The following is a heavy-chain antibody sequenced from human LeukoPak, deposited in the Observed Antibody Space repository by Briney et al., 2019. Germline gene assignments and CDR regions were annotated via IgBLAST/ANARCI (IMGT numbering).Heavy chain of an antibody. Sequence: PSETLSLTCTVSGGSISSYYWSWIRQPAGKGLEWIGRIYTSGSTNYNPSLKSRVTMSVDTSNNQFSLKLSSVTAADTAVYYCARGKKRSGCSTPSCYASSYYYYYMDVWGKGTTVTVSS. CDR2: IYTSGST. CDR1: GGSISSYY. J-gene: IGHJ6*03. CDR3: ARGKKRSGCSTPSCYASSYYYYYMDV. V-gene: IGHV4-4*07. D-gene: IGHD2-2*01.